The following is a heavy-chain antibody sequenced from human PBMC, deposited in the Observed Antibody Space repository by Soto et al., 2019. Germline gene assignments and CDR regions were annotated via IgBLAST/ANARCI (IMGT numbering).Heavy chain of an antibody. D-gene: IGHD6-13*01. Sequence: GGSLRLSCAASGFTFSTYSMNWVRQAPGKGLEWVSSISSSSSYIYYADSVKGRFTISRDNAKNSLSLQMNSLRAEDTAVYYCATGVKSSSWYGDIDYWGQGTLVTVSS. J-gene: IGHJ4*02. CDR1: GFTFSTYS. V-gene: IGHV3-21*01. CDR2: ISSSSSYI. CDR3: ATGVKSSSWYGDIDY.